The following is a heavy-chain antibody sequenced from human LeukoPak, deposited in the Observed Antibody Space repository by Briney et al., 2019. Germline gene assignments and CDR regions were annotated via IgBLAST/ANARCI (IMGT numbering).Heavy chain of an antibody. Sequence: PGGSLRLSCAASGFTFSSYGMHWVRQAPGKGLEWVAVISYDGSNKYYADSVKGRFTISRDNAKNSLYLQMNSLRAEDTAVYYCARGQHCSSTSCYILDDYWGQGTLVTVSS. CDR2: ISYDGSNK. CDR3: ARGQHCSSTSCYILDDY. D-gene: IGHD2-2*02. V-gene: IGHV3-30*03. J-gene: IGHJ4*02. CDR1: GFTFSSYG.